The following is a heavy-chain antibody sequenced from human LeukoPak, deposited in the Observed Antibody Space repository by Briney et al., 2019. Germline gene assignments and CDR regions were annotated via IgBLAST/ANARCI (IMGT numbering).Heavy chain of an antibody. CDR2: INWNGGST. D-gene: IGHD6-13*01. J-gene: IGHJ6*03. CDR3: AKEGSSWSFYYYYMDV. V-gene: IGHV3-20*04. Sequence: GGSLRLSCAASGFTFDDSVMSWVRQVPGKGLEWVSGINWNGGSTGYVDSVKGRFTISRDNAKNSLYLQMNSLRAEDTALYYCAKEGSSWSFYYYYMDVWGKGTTVTVSS. CDR1: GFTFDDSV.